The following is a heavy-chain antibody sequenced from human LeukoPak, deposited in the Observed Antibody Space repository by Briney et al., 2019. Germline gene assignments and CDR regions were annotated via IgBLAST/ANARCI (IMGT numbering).Heavy chain of an antibody. J-gene: IGHJ5*02. D-gene: IGHD3-3*01. CDR2: MNPNSGNT. CDR1: GYTFTSYD. CDR3: VRGHWSGYSYNWFDP. Sequence: ASVKVSCKASGYTFTSYDINWVRQTTGQGLEWMGWMNPNSGNTGYAQKFQGRVTMTRTTSMSTAYVELNSLRSEDTAVYYCVRGHWSGYSYNWFDPWGQGTLVTVSS. V-gene: IGHV1-8*01.